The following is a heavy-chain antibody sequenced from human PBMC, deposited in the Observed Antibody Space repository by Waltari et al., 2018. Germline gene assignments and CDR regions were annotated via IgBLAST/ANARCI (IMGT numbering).Heavy chain of an antibody. CDR3: ARNVVEGLYDSSVPYCDY. Sequence: QVQLVESGGGVVQPGRSLRLSCAASGFTFSSYGMHWVRQAPGKGLEWVAVIWYDGSNKYYADSVKGRFTISRDNSKNRLYLQMNSLRAEDTAVYYCARNVVEGLYDSSVPYCDYWGQGTLVTVSS. CDR2: IWYDGSNK. CDR1: GFTFSSYG. J-gene: IGHJ4*02. D-gene: IGHD3-22*01. V-gene: IGHV3-33*01.